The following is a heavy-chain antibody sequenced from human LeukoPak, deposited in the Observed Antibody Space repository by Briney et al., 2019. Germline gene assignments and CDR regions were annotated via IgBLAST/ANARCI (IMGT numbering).Heavy chain of an antibody. CDR3: ARDQGGRNYMDV. D-gene: IGHD1-26*01. CDR1: GFTVSNNY. V-gene: IGHV3-53*01. CDR2: IYSGGYT. J-gene: IGHJ6*03. Sequence: GGSLRLSCAASGFTVSNNYMSWVRQAPGKGLEWVSVIYSGGYTYYADSVKGRFTISRDNSKNTLYLQMNSLRAGDTAVYYCARDQGGRNYMDVWGKGTTVTVSS.